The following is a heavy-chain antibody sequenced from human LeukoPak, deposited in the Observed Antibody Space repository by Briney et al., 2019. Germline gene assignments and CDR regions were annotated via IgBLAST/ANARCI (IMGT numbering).Heavy chain of an antibody. J-gene: IGHJ2*01. CDR2: ISSSGSTI. V-gene: IGHV3-11*04. Sequence: GGSLRLSCAASGFTFSDYYMSWIRQAPGKGLEWVSYISSSGSTIYYADSVKGRFTISRDNAKNSLYLQMNSLRPEDTAVYYCARDKRLSYWYFDLWGRGTLVTVSS. CDR3: ARDKRLSYWYFDL. CDR1: GFTFSDYY. D-gene: IGHD3-16*01.